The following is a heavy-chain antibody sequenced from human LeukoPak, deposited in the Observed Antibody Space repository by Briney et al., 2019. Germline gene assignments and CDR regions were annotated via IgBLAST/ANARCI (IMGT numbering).Heavy chain of an antibody. CDR3: ARVLRYCSGGNCYSGGLGYMDV. CDR2: IYIGGST. V-gene: IGHV3-53*01. D-gene: IGHD2-15*01. Sequence: GGSLRLSCAASGFTFDDYGMSWVRQAPGKGLEWVSVIYIGGSTYYADSVKGRFTISRDNSKNTLYLQMNSLRAEDTAVYYCARVLRYCSGGNCYSGGLGYMDVWGKGTTVTISS. CDR1: GFTFDDYG. J-gene: IGHJ6*03.